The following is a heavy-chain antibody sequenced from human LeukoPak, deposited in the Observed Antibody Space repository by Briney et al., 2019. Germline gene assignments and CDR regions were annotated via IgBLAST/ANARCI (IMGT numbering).Heavy chain of an antibody. CDR1: GFTFSSYS. Sequence: GGSLRLSCAASGFTFSSYSMNWVRQAPGKGLEWVSSISSSSSYIYYADSVKGRFTISRDNAKNSLYLQMSSLRAEDTAVYYCARVQQLTLDYWGQGTLVTVSS. J-gene: IGHJ4*02. V-gene: IGHV3-21*01. CDR2: ISSSSSYI. CDR3: ARVQQLTLDY. D-gene: IGHD6-13*01.